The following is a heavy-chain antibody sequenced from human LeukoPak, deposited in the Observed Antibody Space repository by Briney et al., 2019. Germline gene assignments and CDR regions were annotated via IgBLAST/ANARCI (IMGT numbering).Heavy chain of an antibody. V-gene: IGHV5-51*01. J-gene: IGHJ4*02. D-gene: IGHD3-16*01. Sequence: GESLKISCKGSGYSFTSYWIGRVRQMPGKVLEWMGIIYSGDSDTKYSPSFQGQVTISADKSISTAYLQWSSLKASDTAMYYCARAPAYVLLFDYWGRGTLVTVSS. CDR1: GYSFTSYW. CDR2: IYSGDSDT. CDR3: ARAPAYVLLFDY.